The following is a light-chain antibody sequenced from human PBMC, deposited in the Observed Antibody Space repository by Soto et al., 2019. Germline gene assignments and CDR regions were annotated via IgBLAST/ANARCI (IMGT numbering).Light chain of an antibody. J-gene: IGKJ1*01. V-gene: IGKV3-20*01. CDR2: DAS. CDR3: QQYGSSPRT. Sequence: EIVLTQSPGTLSLSPGERATLSCRSSQSLSSSQLAWYQQKPGQAPRLIIHDASSRATGISDRFTGSGSGTDFTLTITTLEPEDFAVYYCQQYGSSPRTLGLGTKVDIK. CDR1: QSLSSSQ.